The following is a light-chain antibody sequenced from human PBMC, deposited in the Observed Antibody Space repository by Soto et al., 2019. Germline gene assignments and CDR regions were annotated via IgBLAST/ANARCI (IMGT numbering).Light chain of an antibody. V-gene: IGKV3-20*01. J-gene: IGKJ2*01. Sequence: EIVLTQSPGILSLSPGERATLSCRASQSVSSSYLAWYQQKPGQAPRLLIFGASSRATGIPDRFSGSGSRADFTLTISRLEPEDFAVYYCQQYGTSPVTFGQGTKLEIK. CDR1: QSVSSSY. CDR3: QQYGTSPVT. CDR2: GAS.